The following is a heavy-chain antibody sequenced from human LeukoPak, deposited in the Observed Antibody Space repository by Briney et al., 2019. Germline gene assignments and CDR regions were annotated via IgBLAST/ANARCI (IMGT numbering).Heavy chain of an antibody. J-gene: IGHJ4*02. CDR2: ISWNSGSI. V-gene: IGHV3-9*03. CDR3: ATLGGDFDY. CDR1: GFTFDDYA. Sequence: TGRSLRLSCAASGFTFDDYAMHWVRQAPGKGLEWVSGISWNSGSIGYADSVKGRFTISRDNAKNSLYLPMNSLRAEDMALYYCATLGGDFDYWGQGTLVTVSS. D-gene: IGHD3-16*01.